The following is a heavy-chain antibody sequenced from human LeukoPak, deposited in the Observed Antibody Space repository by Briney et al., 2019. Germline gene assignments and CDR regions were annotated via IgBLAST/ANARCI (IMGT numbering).Heavy chain of an antibody. CDR3: ARHRSWGSTDGAFDI. CDR1: GYSFTSYW. V-gene: IGHV5-51*01. D-gene: IGHD2-15*01. CDR2: IYPGDSDT. Sequence: GESLKISCKGSGYSFTSYWIGWVRQMPGKGLEWMGIIYPGDSDTRYSPSFQGQVTISADKSISTAYLQWSSLKASDTAMYYCARHRSWGSTDGAFDIRGQGTMVTVSS. J-gene: IGHJ3*02.